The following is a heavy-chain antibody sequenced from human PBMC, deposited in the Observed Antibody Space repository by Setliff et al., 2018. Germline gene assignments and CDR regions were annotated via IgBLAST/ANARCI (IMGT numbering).Heavy chain of an antibody. CDR1: GYTFTNYG. V-gene: IGHV1-18*01. D-gene: IGHD6-19*01. J-gene: IGHJ4*02. CDR2: ISAYDGNT. Sequence: SVKVSCKASGYTFTNYGITWVRQAPGQGLEWMGWISAYDGNTKVAQNIQGRVTLTTDTPTSTAYMELRSLRSDDTAVYYCARSPPNRGSGSGWYGDFWGQGTLVTVSS. CDR3: ARSPPNRGSGSGWYGDF.